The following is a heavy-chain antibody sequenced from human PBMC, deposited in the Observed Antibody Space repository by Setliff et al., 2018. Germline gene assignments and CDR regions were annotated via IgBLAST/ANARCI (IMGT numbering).Heavy chain of an antibody. CDR3: ARTFYYDDSGSNRLLYYFDY. J-gene: IGHJ4*02. Sequence: PTLVNPTQTLTLTCTFSGFSLSTYGVSVGWIRQPPGKALEWLALIYWDDDKRYSPSLKSRVTITKDTSKNQVVLTMTGMDPVDAATYYCARTFYYDDSGSNRLLYYFDYWGQGALVTVSS. CDR1: GFSLSTYGVS. CDR2: IYWDDDK. V-gene: IGHV2-5*02. D-gene: IGHD3-22*01.